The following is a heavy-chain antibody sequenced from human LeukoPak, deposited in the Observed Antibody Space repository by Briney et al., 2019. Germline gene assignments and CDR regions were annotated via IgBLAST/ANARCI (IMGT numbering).Heavy chain of an antibody. CDR3: AKRGGSYIGYFDY. CDR2: IRYDGSDK. J-gene: IGHJ4*02. D-gene: IGHD1-26*01. V-gene: IGHV3-30*02. Sequence: PGGSLRLSCAASGFTFSTYDMHWVRQAPGKGLEWVSFIRYDGSDKLYADSVKGRFTVSRGNSKNTLYLQMNSLRPEDTAVYYCAKRGGSYIGYFDYWGQGTLVTVSS. CDR1: GFTFSTYD.